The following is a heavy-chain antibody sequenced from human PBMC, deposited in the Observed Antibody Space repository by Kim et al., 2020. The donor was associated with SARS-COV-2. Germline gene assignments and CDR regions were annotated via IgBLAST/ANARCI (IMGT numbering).Heavy chain of an antibody. CDR2: ISSSSGKI. CDR3: ARDRSVGSTLYYYFDY. Sequence: GGSLRLSCAASGFTFSSYAINWVRQAPGKGLEWVSYISSSSGKIDYADSVKGRFTISRDNAKNSVYLQMNSLRDEDTAVYYCARDRSVGSTLYYYFDYWGQGTLVTVSS. V-gene: IGHV3-48*02. J-gene: IGHJ4*02. D-gene: IGHD6-13*01. CDR1: GFTFSSYA.